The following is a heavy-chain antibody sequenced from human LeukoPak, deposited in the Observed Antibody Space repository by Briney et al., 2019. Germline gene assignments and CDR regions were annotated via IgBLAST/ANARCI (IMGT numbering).Heavy chain of an antibody. Sequence: GGSLRLSCAASGFTFDDYGMSWVRQAPGKGLEWVSYISSSSSTIYYADSVKGRFTISRDNAKNSLYLQMNSLRAEDTAVYYCASALVANDAFDIWGQGTMVTVSS. D-gene: IGHD5-12*01. CDR1: GFTFDDYG. J-gene: IGHJ3*02. V-gene: IGHV3-48*01. CDR2: ISSSSSTI. CDR3: ASALVANDAFDI.